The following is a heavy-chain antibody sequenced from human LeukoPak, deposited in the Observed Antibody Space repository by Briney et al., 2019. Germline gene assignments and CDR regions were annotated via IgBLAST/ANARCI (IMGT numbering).Heavy chain of an antibody. CDR1: GGTFSSYA. CDR2: IIPIFGTA. Sequence: SVKVSCKASGGTFSSYAISWVRQAPGQGLEWMGGIIPIFGTANYAQKFQGRVTVTADESTSTAYMELSSLRSEDTAVYYCARDLDDAFDIWGQGTMVTVSS. V-gene: IGHV1-69*01. CDR3: ARDLDDAFDI. J-gene: IGHJ3*02.